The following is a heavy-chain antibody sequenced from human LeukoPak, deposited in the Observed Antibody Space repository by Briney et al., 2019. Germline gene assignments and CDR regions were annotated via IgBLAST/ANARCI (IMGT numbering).Heavy chain of an antibody. V-gene: IGHV4-38-2*02. CDR1: GYSISSGSY. Sequence: SETLSLTCTVSGYSISSGSYWGWIRQPPGKGLEWIGYIYYSGSTNYNPSLKSRVTISVDTSKNQFSLKLNSVTAADTAVYYCARGDGTSPHVVWGKGTTVTVSS. D-gene: IGHD2-2*01. J-gene: IGHJ6*04. CDR3: ARGDGTSPHVV. CDR2: IYYSGST.